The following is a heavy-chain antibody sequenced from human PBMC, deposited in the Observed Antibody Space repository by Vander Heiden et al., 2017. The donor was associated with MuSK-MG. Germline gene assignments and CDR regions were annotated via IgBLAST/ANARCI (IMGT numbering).Heavy chain of an antibody. D-gene: IGHD6-13*01. CDR1: GFTFSSYG. Sequence: EVQLLESGGGLVQPGGSLRLSCAASGFTFSSYGMNCVRQAPGTGLEWVSGISGSGGNTYYAEFVKGRFTISRDNAKNTLYLQMNSLRAEDTAVYYCARDTSSWYYWGPGTLVTVSS. V-gene: IGHV3-23*01. CDR2: ISGSGGNT. J-gene: IGHJ4*02. CDR3: ARDTSSWYY.